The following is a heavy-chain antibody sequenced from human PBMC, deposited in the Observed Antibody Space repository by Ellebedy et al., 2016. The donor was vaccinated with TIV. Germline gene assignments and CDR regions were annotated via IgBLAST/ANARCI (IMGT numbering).Heavy chain of an antibody. CDR2: ISIDGSST. Sequence: GESLKISCAASGFTFSSFAMHLVRQPPGKGLEWLSVISIDGSSTYHADSVKGRFTITRDNSKNTLFLHINRLRSEDTAVYYCAKGNSSGFNYDRVGLEYWGKGTLVTVSS. D-gene: IGHD3-16*01. J-gene: IGHJ4*02. CDR3: AKGNSSGFNYDRVGLEY. V-gene: IGHV3-23*01. CDR1: GFTFSSFA.